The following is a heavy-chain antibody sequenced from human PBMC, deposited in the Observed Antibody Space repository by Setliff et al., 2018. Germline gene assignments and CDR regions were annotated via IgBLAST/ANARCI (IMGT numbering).Heavy chain of an antibody. Sequence: PGGSLRLSCAASGFTFSNYAMSWVRQAPGKGLEWVSTIIGVGGGTYFADSVKGRFTISRDNSKSTLYLQMNSLRAEDTAIYYCAKDKDVRVDYFDYWGPGTLVTVSS. J-gene: IGHJ4*02. V-gene: IGHV3-23*01. CDR1: GFTFSNYA. D-gene: IGHD3-10*01. CDR2: IIGVGGGT. CDR3: AKDKDVRVDYFDY.